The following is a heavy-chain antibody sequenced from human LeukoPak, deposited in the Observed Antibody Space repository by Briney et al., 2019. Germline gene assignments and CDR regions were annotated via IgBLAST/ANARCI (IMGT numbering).Heavy chain of an antibody. Sequence: SETLSLTCTVSGGSISSYYWSWIRQPPGKGLEWIGYIYYSGSTNYNPSLKSRVTISVDTSKNQFSLKLSSVTAADTAVYYCASQGGCSGGSCFSRIDSWGQGTLVTVSS. CDR3: ASQGGCSGGSCFSRIDS. CDR1: GGSISSYY. V-gene: IGHV4-59*08. D-gene: IGHD2-15*01. CDR2: IYYSGST. J-gene: IGHJ4*02.